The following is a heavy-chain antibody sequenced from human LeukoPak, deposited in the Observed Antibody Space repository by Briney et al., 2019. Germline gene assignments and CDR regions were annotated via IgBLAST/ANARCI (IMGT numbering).Heavy chain of an antibody. V-gene: IGHV3-30*02. Sequence: GGSLRLCCAASGFTFSNYSMHWVRQAPGKGLEWVAFIRFDGSNKYYADSVKGRFTISRDKSKNTLYLQMNSLRAEDTAVYYCAAAGASNGGAFDIWGQGTMVTVSS. J-gene: IGHJ3*02. CDR1: GFTFSNYS. CDR3: AAAGASNGGAFDI. D-gene: IGHD6-13*01. CDR2: IRFDGSNK.